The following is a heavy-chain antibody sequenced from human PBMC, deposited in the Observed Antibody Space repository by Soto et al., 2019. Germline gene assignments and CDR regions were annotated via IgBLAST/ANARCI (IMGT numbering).Heavy chain of an antibody. CDR3: ARAISGYDVYAFDI. CDR1: GGTFSSYT. Sequence: QVQLVQSGAEVKKPGSSVKVSCKAPGGTFSSYTISWVRQAPGQGLEWMGRIIPILGIANYAQKFQGRVTITADKSTSTAYMELSSLRSEDTAVYYCARAISGYDVYAFDIWGQGTMVTVSS. J-gene: IGHJ3*02. D-gene: IGHD5-12*01. CDR2: IIPILGIA. V-gene: IGHV1-69*02.